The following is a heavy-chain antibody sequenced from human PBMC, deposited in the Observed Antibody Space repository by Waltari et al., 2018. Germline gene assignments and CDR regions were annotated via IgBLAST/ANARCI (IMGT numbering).Heavy chain of an antibody. CDR1: GYTLTELS. J-gene: IGHJ5*02. D-gene: IGHD3-10*01. CDR2: FDPEDGET. V-gene: IGHV1-24*01. Sequence: QVQLVQSGAEVKKPGASVKVSCKVSGYTLTELSMHWVRQAPGQGLEWMGGFDPEDGETIYAQKFQGRVTMTEDTSTDTAYMELSSLRSEDTAVYYCATWITMVQGVTANWFDPWGQGTLVTVSS. CDR3: ATWITMVQGVTANWFDP.